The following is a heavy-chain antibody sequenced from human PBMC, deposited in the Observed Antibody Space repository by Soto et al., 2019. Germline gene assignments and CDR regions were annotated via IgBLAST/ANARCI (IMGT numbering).Heavy chain of an antibody. J-gene: IGHJ3*02. CDR1: GFTFSDYY. V-gene: IGHV3-11*06. Sequence: GGSLRLSCAASGFTFSDYYINWIRQAPGKGLEWVSYISSSSTYTNYADSVKGRFTISRDNAKNSLFLQMNGLRAEDTAVYYCARVRGLLRSHDAFDIWGQGTMVTVSS. CDR3: ARVRGLLRSHDAFDI. D-gene: IGHD4-17*01. CDR2: ISSSSTYT.